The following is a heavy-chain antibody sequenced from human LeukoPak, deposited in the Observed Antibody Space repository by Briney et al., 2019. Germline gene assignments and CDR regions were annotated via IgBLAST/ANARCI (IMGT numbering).Heavy chain of an antibody. J-gene: IGHJ5*02. V-gene: IGHV3-23*01. CDR3: ARDRGAIVRGWFDP. CDR2: ISGSGGRT. CDR1: GFTFSNYG. Sequence: PGGSLRLSCAASGFTFSNYGMSWVRQAPGKGLEWVSGISGSGGRTDYADSVKGRFTISRDNSKNTLYLQMNSLRAEDTAVYYCARDRGAIVRGWFDPWGQGTLVTVSS. D-gene: IGHD3-10*01.